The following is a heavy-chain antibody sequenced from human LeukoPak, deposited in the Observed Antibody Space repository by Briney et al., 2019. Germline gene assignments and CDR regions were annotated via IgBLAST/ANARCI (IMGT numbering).Heavy chain of an antibody. Sequence: SETLSLTCSVSGVSITSNYWSWIRQPPGKGLEWLGYTHHSGATSYNPSLKSRSTMSLDTSNNQFSLKLSSVTAADTAVYYCARSSGHSYGDFDYWGRGNLVTVSS. J-gene: IGHJ4*02. CDR2: THHSGAT. V-gene: IGHV4-59*01. CDR1: GVSITSNY. CDR3: ARSSGHSYGDFDY. D-gene: IGHD5-18*01.